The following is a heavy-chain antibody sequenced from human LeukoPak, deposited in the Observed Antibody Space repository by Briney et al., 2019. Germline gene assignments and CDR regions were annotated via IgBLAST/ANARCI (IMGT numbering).Heavy chain of an antibody. Sequence: PGGSLRLSCAASGFTFSSYAMSWVRQAPGKGLEWVSAISGSGGSTYYADSVKGRFTISRDNSKNTLYLQMNSLRAEDTAVYCCARGWSYDDAFDIWGQGTMVTVSS. CDR1: GFTFSSYA. CDR2: ISGSGGST. CDR3: ARGWSYDDAFDI. D-gene: IGHD1-26*01. J-gene: IGHJ3*02. V-gene: IGHV3-23*01.